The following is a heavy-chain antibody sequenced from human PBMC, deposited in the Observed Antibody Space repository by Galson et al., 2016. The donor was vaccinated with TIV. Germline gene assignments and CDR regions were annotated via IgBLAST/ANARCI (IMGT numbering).Heavy chain of an antibody. Sequence: ETLSLTCTVSGGSISSYFWSRIRQPPGKGLEWIGNIYYTGTTNSNPSLKSRVTISGDISKNQFSLKLRSVTAADTAVYYCARDNANFPRALDYWGQGTLVTVSS. CDR1: GGSISSYF. V-gene: IGHV4-59*01. D-gene: IGHD2-8*01. CDR2: IYYTGTT. J-gene: IGHJ4*02. CDR3: ARDNANFPRALDY.